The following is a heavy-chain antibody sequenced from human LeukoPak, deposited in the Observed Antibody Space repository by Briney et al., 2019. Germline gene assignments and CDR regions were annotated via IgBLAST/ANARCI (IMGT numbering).Heavy chain of an antibody. J-gene: IGHJ4*02. V-gene: IGHV3-30*04. D-gene: IGHD2-2*01. CDR1: GFSFAISA. CDR3: AKEWGSTTYYDY. CDR2: TSPIGSDQ. Sequence: TGGSLRLSCAASGFSFAISAMHWVRQAPGKGLEWVAVTSPIGSDQYYADSVRGRFTISRDNSKNTLYLQMNSLRAEDTAVYYCAKEWGSTTYYDYCGQGTLVTVSS.